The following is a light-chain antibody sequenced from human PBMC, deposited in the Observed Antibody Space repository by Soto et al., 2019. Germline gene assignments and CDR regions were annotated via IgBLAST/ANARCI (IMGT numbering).Light chain of an antibody. V-gene: IGLV2-14*01. CDR1: SSDVGHNY. Sequence: QSVLTQPASVSGSPGQSITISCTGTSSDVGHNYVSWYQQHAGKAPKLIIYEVSYRPSGVSTRFSGSKSGNTASLTISGLKADDEADYYCSSYTSSGVFGGGTKVTVL. CDR2: EVS. J-gene: IGLJ3*02. CDR3: SSYTSSGV.